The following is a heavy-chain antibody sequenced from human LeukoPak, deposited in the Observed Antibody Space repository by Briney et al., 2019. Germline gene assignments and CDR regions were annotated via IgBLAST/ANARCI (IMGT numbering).Heavy chain of an antibody. CDR2: INHSGST. CDR3: AREATVRDAFDI. J-gene: IGHJ3*02. D-gene: IGHD3-10*01. CDR1: GGSFSGYY. Sequence: SETLSLTCAVYGGSFSGYYWSWIRQPPGKGLEWIGEINHSGSTNNNPSLKSRVTISVDTSKNQFSLKLSSVTAADTAVYYCAREATVRDAFDIWGQGTMVTVSS. V-gene: IGHV4-34*01.